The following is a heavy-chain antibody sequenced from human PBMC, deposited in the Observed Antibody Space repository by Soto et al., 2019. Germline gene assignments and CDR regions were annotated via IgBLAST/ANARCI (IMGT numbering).Heavy chain of an antibody. CDR1: GFTFSSYS. CDR2: ISDSSSYI. V-gene: IGHV3-21*01. CDR3: ARLYSSSSPFDY. Sequence: GGSLRLSCAASGFTFSSYSMSWVRQAPGKGLEWVSSISDSSSYIYYADSVKGRFTISRDNAKNSLQLQMSSLRAEDTAMYYCARLYSSSSPFDYWGQGTPVTVSS. J-gene: IGHJ4*02. D-gene: IGHD6-6*01.